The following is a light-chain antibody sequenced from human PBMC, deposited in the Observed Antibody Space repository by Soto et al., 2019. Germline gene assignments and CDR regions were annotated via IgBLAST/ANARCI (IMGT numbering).Light chain of an antibody. Sequence: EIVMTQSPVILSASPGERATLSCRASQTVGTCLAWYQQKPGQAPRLLISGAATRATGVPARFSGRGSGTEFTLTVSSLQSEDFAVYYCQQYNSWPRTFGQGTKVDIK. CDR2: GAA. CDR3: QQYNSWPRT. V-gene: IGKV3-15*01. CDR1: QTVGTC. J-gene: IGKJ1*01.